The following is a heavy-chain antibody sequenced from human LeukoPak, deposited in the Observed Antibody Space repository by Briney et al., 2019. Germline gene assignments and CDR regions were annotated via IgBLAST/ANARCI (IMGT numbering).Heavy chain of an antibody. CDR2: INHSGST. J-gene: IGHJ4*02. D-gene: IGHD6-19*01. CDR1: GGSFSGYY. V-gene: IGHV4-34*01. Sequence: SETLSLTCAVYGGSFSGYYWNWIRQPPGKGLEWIGEINHSGSTNYNPSLKSRVTISRDNAKNSLYLQMNSLRAEDTAVYYCVRWAWSSRWVFDSWGQGTVVTVSS. CDR3: VRWAWSSRWVFDS.